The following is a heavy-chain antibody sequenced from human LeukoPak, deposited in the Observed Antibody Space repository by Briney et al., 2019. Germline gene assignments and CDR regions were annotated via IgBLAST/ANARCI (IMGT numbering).Heavy chain of an antibody. D-gene: IGHD3-10*01. CDR3: ARPYYGSGSYGYYYYGMEV. CDR2: ISNSGSTI. V-gene: IGHV3-48*03. Sequence: GGSLTLSCAASGFSFSSYEMNGVRQPPGKGREGVSYISNSGSTIYYADSVKGRFTISRDNAKNSLYLQMNSLRAEDTAVYYCARPYYGSGSYGYYYYGMEVWGKGTTVTVSS. J-gene: IGHJ6*04. CDR1: GFSFSSYE.